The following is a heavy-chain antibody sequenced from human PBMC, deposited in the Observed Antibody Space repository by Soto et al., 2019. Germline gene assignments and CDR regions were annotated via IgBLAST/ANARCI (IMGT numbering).Heavy chain of an antibody. CDR2: ISSSSSYI. D-gene: IGHD3-3*01. CDR1: GFTFSSYS. V-gene: IGHV3-21*01. CDR3: ARAPRITIFGGPMEGFDP. Sequence: GGSLRLSCAASGFTFSSYSMNWVRQAPGKCLEWVSSISSSSSYIYYADSVKGRFTISRDNAKNSLYLQMNSLRAEDTAVYYCARAPRITIFGGPMEGFDPWGQGXLVTVSS. J-gene: IGHJ5*02.